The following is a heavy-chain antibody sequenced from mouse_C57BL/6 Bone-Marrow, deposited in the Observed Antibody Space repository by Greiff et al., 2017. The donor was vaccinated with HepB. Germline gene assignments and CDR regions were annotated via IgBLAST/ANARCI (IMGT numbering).Heavy chain of an antibody. J-gene: IGHJ2*01. CDR2: IYPRDGST. CDR3: ASRIYYYGSSYVFFDY. V-gene: IGHV1-78*01. Sequence: QVQLKESDAELVKPGASVKISCKVSGYTFTDHTIHWMKQRPEQGLEWIGYIYPRDGSTKYNEKFKGKATLTADKSSSTAYMQLNSLTSEDSAVYFCASRIYYYGSSYVFFDYWGQGTTLTVSS. D-gene: IGHD1-1*01. CDR1: GYTFTDHT.